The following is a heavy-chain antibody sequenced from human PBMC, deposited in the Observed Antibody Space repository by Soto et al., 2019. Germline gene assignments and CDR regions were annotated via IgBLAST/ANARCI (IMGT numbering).Heavy chain of an antibody. D-gene: IGHD2-21*01. V-gene: IGHV1-58*02. CDR1: GFTFTSSA. CDR2: IVVGSGNT. CDR3: ARGDGVLSYYYYYMDV. J-gene: IGHJ6*03. Sequence: GASVKVSCKASGFTFTSSAMQWVRQARGQRLEWIGWIVVGSGNTNYAQKFQERVTITRDMSISTAYMELSRLKSDDTAVYYCARGDGVLSYYYYYMDVWGKGTTVTVSS.